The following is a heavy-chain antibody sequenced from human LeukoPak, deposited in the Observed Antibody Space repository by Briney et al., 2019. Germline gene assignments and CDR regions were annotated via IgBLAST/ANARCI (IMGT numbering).Heavy chain of an antibody. D-gene: IGHD2-15*01. Sequence: GASVKVSCKASGYTFTTSYMHWVRQAPGQGLEWMGIINPSGGSTSYAQKFQGRVTMTRDTSTSTVYMELSSLRSEDTAVYYCAVKGSCSGGSCYSVDYWGQGTLVTVSS. CDR2: INPSGGST. CDR3: AVKGSCSGGSCYSVDY. CDR1: GYTFTTSY. V-gene: IGHV1-46*01. J-gene: IGHJ4*02.